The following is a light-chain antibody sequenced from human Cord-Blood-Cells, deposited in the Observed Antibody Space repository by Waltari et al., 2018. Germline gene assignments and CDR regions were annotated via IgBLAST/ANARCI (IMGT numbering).Light chain of an antibody. J-gene: IGLJ2*01. V-gene: IGLV2-14*01. Sequence: SALTQPASLSGSPGEAIPISCTGTSRDVGGYNFVSWYQQPPGKAPKLLIYDVSNRPSGVSNLFSGSKSGNTASLTISGLQAEDEADYYCSSYTSSSTVVFGGGTKLTVL. CDR3: SSYTSSSTVV. CDR1: SRDVGGYNF. CDR2: DVS.